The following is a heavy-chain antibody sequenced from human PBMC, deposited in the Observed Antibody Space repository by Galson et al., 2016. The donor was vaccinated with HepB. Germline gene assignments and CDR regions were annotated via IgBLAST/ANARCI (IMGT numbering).Heavy chain of an antibody. D-gene: IGHD3-10*01. CDR3: AKDRVGGPYYYYGMDV. J-gene: IGHJ6*02. V-gene: IGHV3-30*18. CDR2: ISSDGSNK. CDR1: GFTFSSYG. Sequence: SLRLSCAASGFTFSSYGMHWVRQAPGKGLEWVAVISSDGSNKYYADSVKGRFTISRGNSKNTLNLQMNSLRAEDTAVYYCAKDRVGGPYYYYGMDVWGQGTTVTVSS.